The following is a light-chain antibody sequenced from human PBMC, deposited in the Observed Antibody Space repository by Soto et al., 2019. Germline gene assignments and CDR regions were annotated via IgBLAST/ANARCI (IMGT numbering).Light chain of an antibody. J-gene: IGLJ1*01. CDR1: SSDVGRYNY. Sequence: QSLLTQPPSASGSPGQSVTISCTGTSSDVGRYNYISWYQQRPGKAPKLIIYEVSKRPSGVPDRLSGFKYGNTASLTVSGLQAEDEADYYCSSYAGNRRYVFGTGTKVTVL. V-gene: IGLV2-8*01. CDR3: SSYAGNRRYV. CDR2: EVS.